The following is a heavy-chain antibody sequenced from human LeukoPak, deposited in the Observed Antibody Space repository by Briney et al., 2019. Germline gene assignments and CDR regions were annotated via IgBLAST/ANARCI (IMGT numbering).Heavy chain of an antibody. CDR1: GFTFSSFS. Sequence: GGSLRLSCADSGFTFSSFSINWVRQAPGKRLEWVSSISSISNYIYYADSLKGRFTISRYNAKNSLYLQMNSLRADDTAVYYCARDACTGGSCYPNLDYWGQGTLVTVSS. D-gene: IGHD2-15*01. CDR2: ISSISNYI. J-gene: IGHJ4*02. V-gene: IGHV3-21*01. CDR3: ARDACTGGSCYPNLDY.